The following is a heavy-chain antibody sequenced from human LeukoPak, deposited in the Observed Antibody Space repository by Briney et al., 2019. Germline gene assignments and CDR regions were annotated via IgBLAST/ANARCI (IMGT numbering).Heavy chain of an antibody. CDR2: ISYDGSNK. J-gene: IGHJ6*02. V-gene: IGHV3-30*03. Sequence: GGSLRLSCAASGFTFSSYGMHWVRQAPGKGLEWVAVISYDGSNKYYADSVKGRFTISRDNSKNTLYLQMNSLRAEDTAVYYCARDASYSSGWYPTYYYYYGMDVWGQGTTVTVSS. D-gene: IGHD6-19*01. CDR3: ARDASYSSGWYPTYYYYYGMDV. CDR1: GFTFSSYG.